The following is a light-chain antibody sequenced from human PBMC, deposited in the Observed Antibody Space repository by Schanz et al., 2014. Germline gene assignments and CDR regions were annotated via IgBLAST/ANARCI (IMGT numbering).Light chain of an antibody. CDR3: SSYTSSSTSFV. V-gene: IGLV2-14*01. J-gene: IGLJ1*01. CDR1: SSDVGGYNY. CDR2: EVS. Sequence: QSALTQPASVSGSPGQWITISCTGTSSDVGGYNYVSWFQQHAGKAPKVMIYEVSKRPSGVPDRFSGSKSGNTASLTISGLQPEDEADYYCSSYTSSSTSFVFGTGTKLTVL.